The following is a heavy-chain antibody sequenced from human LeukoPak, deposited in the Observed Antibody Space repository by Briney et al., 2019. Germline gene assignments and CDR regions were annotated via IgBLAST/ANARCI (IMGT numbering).Heavy chain of an antibody. CDR1: GYTFTTYY. Sequence: ASVKVSCKASGYTFTTYYVHWVRQAPGQGLEWMGIINPGGGITTYAQKFQDRVTMTRDMSTSTVYMELSSLRSEDTAIYYCAREPAGKVSSAFDYWGQGTLVTVSS. CDR3: AREPAGKVSSAFDY. J-gene: IGHJ4*02. V-gene: IGHV1-46*01. CDR2: INPGGGIT. D-gene: IGHD3-10*01.